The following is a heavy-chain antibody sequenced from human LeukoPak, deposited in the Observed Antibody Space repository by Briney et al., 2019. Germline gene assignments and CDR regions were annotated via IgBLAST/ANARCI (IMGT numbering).Heavy chain of an antibody. Sequence: PGGSLRLSCAASGFTVSSNYMSWVRQAPGKGLEWVSVIYSGGTTDYVDPVKGRFTISRDNSKNTVYLQMNSLRAEDTAVYYCARGLARRRLDHWGQGTLVTVSS. D-gene: IGHD6-19*01. CDR1: GFTVSSNY. CDR2: IYSGGTT. V-gene: IGHV3-53*01. J-gene: IGHJ4*02. CDR3: ARGLARRRLDH.